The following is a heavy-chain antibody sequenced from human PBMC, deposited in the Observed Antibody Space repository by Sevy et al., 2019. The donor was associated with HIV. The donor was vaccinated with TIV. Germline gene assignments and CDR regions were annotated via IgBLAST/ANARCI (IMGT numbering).Heavy chain of an antibody. Sequence: ASVKVSCKASGYTFTSHAMIWVRQAPGQGLEWMGWINTNTGNPTYGQGFTGRFVFSLDTSVSTAYLQISSLKAADTAVYYCARYGAATGSDAFDIWGSTFDIWGQGTMVTVSS. CDR1: GYTFTSHA. CDR3: ARYGAATGSDAFDIWGSTFDI. J-gene: IGHJ3*02. D-gene: IGHD6-13*01. V-gene: IGHV7-4-1*02. CDR2: INTNTGNP.